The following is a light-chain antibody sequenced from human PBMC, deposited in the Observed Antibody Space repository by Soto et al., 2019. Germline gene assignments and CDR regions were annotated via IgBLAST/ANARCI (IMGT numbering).Light chain of an antibody. Sequence: AIQMTQSPSSLSAFVGDRVTITCRASQDIKKELGWYQQKPGKAPKLLIYAASSIQSGVPSRFSGSGSGTDVALTISSLQPEDFASYYCLQAYNYPCTFGQGTKVGIK. V-gene: IGKV1-6*01. J-gene: IGKJ1*01. CDR2: AAS. CDR1: QDIKKE. CDR3: LQAYNYPCT.